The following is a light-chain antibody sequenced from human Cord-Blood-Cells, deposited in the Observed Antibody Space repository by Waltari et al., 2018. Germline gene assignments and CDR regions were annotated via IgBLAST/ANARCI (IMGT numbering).Light chain of an antibody. CDR3: QQYNSYSLT. CDR2: KAS. Sequence: DIQMTQSPSTLSASVGDRVTITFTASQSISSWLAWYQQKPGKAPKLLIYKASSLESGVPSRFSGSGSGTEFTLTISSLQPDDFATYYCQQYNSYSLTFGGGTKVEIK. CDR1: QSISSW. V-gene: IGKV1-5*03. J-gene: IGKJ4*01.